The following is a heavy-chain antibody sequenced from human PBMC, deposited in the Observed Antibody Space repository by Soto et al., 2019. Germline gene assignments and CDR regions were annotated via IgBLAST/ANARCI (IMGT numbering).Heavy chain of an antibody. CDR1: GFTVSSTY. CDR3: ARGIQLAFDP. CDR2: ISSSGSTI. D-gene: IGHD1-1*01. V-gene: IGHV3-48*03. J-gene: IGHJ5*02. Sequence: VGSLRLSCAASGFTVSSTYLTWVRQAPGKGLEWVSYISSSGSTIYYADSVKGRFTISRDNAKNSLYLQMNSLRAEDTAVYYCARGIQLAFDPWGQGTLVTVSS.